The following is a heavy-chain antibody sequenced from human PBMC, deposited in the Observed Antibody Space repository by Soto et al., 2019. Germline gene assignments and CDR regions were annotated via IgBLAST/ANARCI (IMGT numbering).Heavy chain of an antibody. CDR2: ISGSGGST. V-gene: IGHV3-23*01. J-gene: IGHJ3*02. D-gene: IGHD5-18*01. CDR1: GFTSSSYA. CDR3: ATDTAMVHDAFDI. Sequence: PGGSLRLSCAASGFTSSSYAMSWVRQAPGKGLEWVSAISGSGGSTYYADSVKGRFTISRDNSKNTLYLQMNSLRAEDTAVYYCATDTAMVHDAFDIWGQGTMVTVSS.